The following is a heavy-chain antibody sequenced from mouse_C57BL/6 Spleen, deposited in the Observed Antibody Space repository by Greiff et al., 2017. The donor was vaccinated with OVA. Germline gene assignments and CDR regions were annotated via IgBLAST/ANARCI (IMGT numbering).Heavy chain of an antibody. V-gene: IGHV1-43*01. J-gene: IGHJ4*01. CDR3: AREYYGSSLMDY. CDR1: GYSFTGYY. D-gene: IGHD1-1*01. Sequence: EVKLQQSGPELVKPGASVKISCKASGYSFTGYYMHWVKQSSEKSLEWIGEINPSTGGTSYNQKFKGKATLTVDKSSSTAYMQLKSLTSEDSAVYYCAREYYGSSLMDYWGQGTSVTVSS. CDR2: INPSTGGT.